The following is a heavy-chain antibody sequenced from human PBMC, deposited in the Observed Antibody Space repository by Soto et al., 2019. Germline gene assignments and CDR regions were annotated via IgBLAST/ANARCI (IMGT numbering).Heavy chain of an antibody. D-gene: IGHD3-22*01. CDR3: ARLYYDSSGYYGTHH. CDR2: INPNSGGP. J-gene: IGHJ1*01. CDR1: GYTFTGYY. V-gene: IGHV1-2*02. Sequence: ASVKVSCKASGYTFTGYYMHWVRQAPGQGLEWMGWINPNSGGPNYAQKFQGRVTMTRDTSISTAYLALSRLRSADTAVSYCARLYYDSSGYYGTHHWGQGTLVTVSS.